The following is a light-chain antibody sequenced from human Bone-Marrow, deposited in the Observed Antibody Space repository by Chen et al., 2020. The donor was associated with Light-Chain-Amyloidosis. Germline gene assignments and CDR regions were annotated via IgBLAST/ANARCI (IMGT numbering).Light chain of an antibody. V-gene: IGLV3-21*02. CDR2: DDS. CDR3: QVWDRSSERPV. Sequence: SYVLTQPSSVSVAPGQTATIACGGNNIGSTSVQWYQQTPGQAPLLVVYDDSDRPSGIPERLSGTNSRNTATLTISRVEAGDEADYYCQVWDRSSERPVFGGGTKLTVL. J-gene: IGLJ3*02. CDR1: NIGSTS.